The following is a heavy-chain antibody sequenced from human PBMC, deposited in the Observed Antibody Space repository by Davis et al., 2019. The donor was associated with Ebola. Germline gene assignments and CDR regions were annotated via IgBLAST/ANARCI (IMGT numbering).Heavy chain of an antibody. D-gene: IGHD3-3*01. CDR2: IYYSGST. V-gene: IGHV4-59*01. Sequence: PSETLSLTCSVSGGSISSYYWSWIRQPPGKGLEWIGYIYYSGSTNYNPSLKSRVTISVDTSKNQFSLKLSSVTAADTAVYYCARGGLGTFWSGYYTPFDYWGQGTLVTVSS. J-gene: IGHJ4*02. CDR3: ARGGLGTFWSGYYTPFDY. CDR1: GGSISSYY.